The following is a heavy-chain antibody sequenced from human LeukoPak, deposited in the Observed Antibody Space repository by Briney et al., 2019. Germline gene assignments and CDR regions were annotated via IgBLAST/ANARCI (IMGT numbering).Heavy chain of an antibody. CDR2: ISSGGSTI. CDR1: GFTFSSYA. J-gene: IGHJ6*03. CDR3: ARPRTGIGYYYYYMDV. V-gene: IGHV3-48*04. Sequence: GSLRLSCAASGFTFSSYAMSWVRQAPGKGLEWVSYISSGGSTIYYADSVKGRFTISRDNAKNSLCLQMNSLRAEDTAVYYCARPRTGIGYYYYYMDVWGKGTTVTVSS. D-gene: IGHD1-1*01.